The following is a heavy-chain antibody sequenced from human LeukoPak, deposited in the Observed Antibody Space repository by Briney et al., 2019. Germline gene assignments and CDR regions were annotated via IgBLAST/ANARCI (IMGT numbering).Heavy chain of an antibody. CDR2: ISGTADDT. Sequence: GSLRLSCAASGFTFNMYAMTWVRQAPGAGLEWVPVISGTADDTYYIDSVKGRFTISRDNSKNTLYLQMNSLRAEDTAVYFCAKGTLLGWYSSWYPPFDYWGQGTLVTVSS. CDR1: GFTFNMYA. J-gene: IGHJ4*02. D-gene: IGHD6-13*01. V-gene: IGHV3-23*01. CDR3: AKGTLLGWYSSWYPPFDY.